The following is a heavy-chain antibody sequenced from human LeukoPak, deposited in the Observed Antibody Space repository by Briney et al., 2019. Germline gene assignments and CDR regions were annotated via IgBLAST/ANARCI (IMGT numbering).Heavy chain of an antibody. CDR3: ATDQGYNSFDY. CDR1: GGTFSSYA. CDR2: IIPIFGTA. Sequence: ASVKVSCKASGGTFSSYAISWVRQAPGQGLEWMGGIIPIFGTANYAQKFQGRVTITADESTSTAYMELSSLRSEDTAVYYCATDQGYNSFDYWGQGTLVTVSS. D-gene: IGHD5-24*01. J-gene: IGHJ4*02. V-gene: IGHV1-69*13.